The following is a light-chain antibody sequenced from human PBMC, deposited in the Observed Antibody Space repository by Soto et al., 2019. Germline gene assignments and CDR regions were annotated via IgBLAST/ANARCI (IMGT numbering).Light chain of an antibody. CDR1: QRVSSV. CDR2: CTS. V-gene: IGKV3-15*01. J-gene: IGKJ4*01. Sequence: IVMTKSPATLSVSPGERVTLSCRARQRVSSVLAWYQQKACQAPKPLIYCTSTRATRIPATFTGRGTGTEVTLTISSLQSGDFAVYYCQQYNNWALVIFGGGTKVDIK. CDR3: QQYNNWALVI.